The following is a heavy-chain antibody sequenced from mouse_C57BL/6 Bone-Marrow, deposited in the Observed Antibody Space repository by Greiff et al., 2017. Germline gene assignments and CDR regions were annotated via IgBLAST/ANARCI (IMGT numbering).Heavy chain of an antibody. CDR3: TVESYYGDYDAMDY. D-gene: IGHD2-13*01. J-gene: IGHJ4*01. V-gene: IGHV6-3*01. Sequence: EVMLVESGGGLVQPGGSMKPSCVASGFTFSNYWMNWVRQSPEKGLEWVAQIRLTSDSYATHYAESVQGRFTSSGDESKRSVYLQMNNLRAEDTGNYYGTVESYYGDYDAMDYWGQGTSVTVSS. CDR1: GFTFSNYW. CDR2: IRLTSDSYAT.